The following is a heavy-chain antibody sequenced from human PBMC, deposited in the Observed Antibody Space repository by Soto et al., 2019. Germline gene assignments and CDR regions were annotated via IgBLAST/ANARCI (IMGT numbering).Heavy chain of an antibody. CDR1: GFTFSNYA. CDR2: ISYDGSNK. D-gene: IGHD1-26*01. Sequence: QVQLVESGGGVVQPGRSLRLSCAASGFTFSNYAMHWVRQAPGKGLEWVAVISYDGSNKYYADSVKGRFTISRDNPKYTLYLQMNTLRAEDTAVYYCAKDISTYSGSYTYYFDPWGQGTLVTVSS. V-gene: IGHV3-30*18. J-gene: IGHJ4*02. CDR3: AKDISTYSGSYTYYFDP.